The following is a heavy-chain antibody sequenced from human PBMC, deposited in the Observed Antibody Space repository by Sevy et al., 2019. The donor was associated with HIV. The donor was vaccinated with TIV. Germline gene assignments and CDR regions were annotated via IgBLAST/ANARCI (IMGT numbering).Heavy chain of an antibody. CDR3: ARRRHGYNYVDY. J-gene: IGHJ4*02. CDR1: GYSFTSYW. V-gene: IGHV5-51*01. D-gene: IGHD5-12*01. CDR2: IYPGDSDT. Sequence: GQSLKISCKGSGYSFTSYWIGWVRQMPGKGLQWMGIIYPGDSDTRNSPSFQGQVTISADKSITTAYLQWSSLKASDTAMYYCARRRHGYNYVDYWGQGTLVTVSS.